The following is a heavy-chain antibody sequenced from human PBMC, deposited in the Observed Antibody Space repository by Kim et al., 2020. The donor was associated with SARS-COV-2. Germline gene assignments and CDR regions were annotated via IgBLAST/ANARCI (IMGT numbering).Heavy chain of an antibody. CDR3: AKDHPSDGWPTFEH. J-gene: IGHJ1*01. CDR2: ITRNDGRT. CDR1: GYAISTYA. Sequence: GGSLRLSCVASGYAISTYAMSWVRQAPGKGLEWVSAITRNDGRTYYADSVRGRFTISRDSSKNTVYLQLNNVRTEDTAMYFCAKDHPSDGWPTFEHWGQG. D-gene: IGHD6-19*01. V-gene: IGHV3-23*01.